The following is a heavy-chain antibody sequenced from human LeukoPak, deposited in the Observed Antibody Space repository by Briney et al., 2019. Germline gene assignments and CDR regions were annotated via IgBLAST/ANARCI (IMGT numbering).Heavy chain of an antibody. CDR1: GFTVSSNY. CDR2: IYSGGST. Sequence: GGSLRLSCAASGFTVSSNYMSWVRQAPGKGLEWVSVIYSGGSTYSADSVKGRFTISRDNSKNTLYLQMHSLRAEDTAIYYCAKPSRDFDSSGYSHFDYWGQGTLVTVSS. J-gene: IGHJ4*02. D-gene: IGHD3-22*01. V-gene: IGHV3-53*01. CDR3: AKPSRDFDSSGYSHFDY.